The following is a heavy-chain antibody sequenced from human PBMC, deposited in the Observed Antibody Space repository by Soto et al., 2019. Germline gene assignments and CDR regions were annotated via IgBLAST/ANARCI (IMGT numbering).Heavy chain of an antibody. V-gene: IGHV4-59*01. Sequence: PSETLSLTCTVSGGSISSYYWSWIRQPPGKGLGWIGYIYYSGSTNYNPSLKSRVTISVDTSKNQFSLKLSSVTAADTAVYYCARFRGDCIDYWGQGTLVTVSS. J-gene: IGHJ4*02. CDR2: IYYSGST. D-gene: IGHD2-21*02. CDR3: ARFRGDCIDY. CDR1: GGSISSYY.